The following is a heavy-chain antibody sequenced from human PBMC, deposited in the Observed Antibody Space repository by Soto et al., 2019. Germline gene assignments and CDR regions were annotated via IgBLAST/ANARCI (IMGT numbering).Heavy chain of an antibody. CDR3: ARGDSNSWSDY. D-gene: IGHD6-13*01. CDR1: GFIFRSYA. J-gene: IGHJ4*02. CDR2: ISYDGTNK. Sequence: ESGGGVVQPGRSLRLSCAASGFIFRSYAMDWVRQAPGKGLEWVAVISYDGTNKYYADSVKGRFTISRDNSKNTLSLQMNSLRAEDTAVYYCARGDSNSWSDYWGQGTLVTVSS. V-gene: IGHV3-30*01.